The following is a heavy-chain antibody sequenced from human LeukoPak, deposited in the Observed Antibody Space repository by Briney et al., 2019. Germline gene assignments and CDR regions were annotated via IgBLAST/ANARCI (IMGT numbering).Heavy chain of an antibody. CDR2: INPNSGGT. D-gene: IGHD2-2*01. V-gene: IGHV1-2*02. CDR3: ARGGGIVVVPADLRDY. J-gene: IGHJ4*02. CDR1: GYTFTGYY. Sequence: ASVKVSCKASGYTFTGYYMHWVRQAPGQGLEWMGWINPNSGGTNYAQKFQGRVTMTRDTSISTAYMELSRLRSDDTAVYYCARGGGIVVVPADLRDYWGQGTLVTVSS.